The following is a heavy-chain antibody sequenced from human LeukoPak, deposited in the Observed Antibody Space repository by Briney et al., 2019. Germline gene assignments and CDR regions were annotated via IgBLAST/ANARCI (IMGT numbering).Heavy chain of an antibody. CDR3: TASDHLYCSTTGCHIDY. CDR2: IRGKAYGGTP. J-gene: IGHJ4*02. CDR1: GFTFSSYE. D-gene: IGHD2-2*01. Sequence: GGSLRLSCAASGFTFSSYEMNWVRQAPGEGLEWVGFIRGKAYGGTPEYAASVKGRFTISRDDSKSIASLQMNSLKTEDTALYYCTASDHLYCSTTGCHIDYWGQGTLVTVSS. V-gene: IGHV3-49*04.